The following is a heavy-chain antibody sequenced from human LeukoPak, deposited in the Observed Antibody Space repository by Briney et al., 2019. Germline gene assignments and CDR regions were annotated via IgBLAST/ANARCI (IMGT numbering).Heavy chain of an antibody. Sequence: GGSLRLSCAASGFIFSNYAMHWVRQAAGKGLEWVAVISYDGSNKNYADSVKGRFTISRDNSKNTLYLQMNSLRAEDTAVYYCATPAVGGYYYEVPFDYWGQGTLVTVSS. CDR3: ATPAVGGYYYEVPFDY. V-gene: IGHV3-30*04. J-gene: IGHJ4*02. D-gene: IGHD3-22*01. CDR1: GFIFSNYA. CDR2: ISYDGSNK.